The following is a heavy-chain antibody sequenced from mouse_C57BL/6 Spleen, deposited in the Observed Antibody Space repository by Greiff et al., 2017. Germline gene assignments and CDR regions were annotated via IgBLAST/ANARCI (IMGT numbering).Heavy chain of an antibody. V-gene: IGHV1-18*01. CDR1: GSTFTDYN. Sequence: EVQLQQSEPERVKPGASVKIPCKASGSTFTDYNMAGVKQSHGKSLEWIGDINPNNGGTIYNQKFKGKATLTVDKSSSTAYMALRSLTSEDTAVYYCARQDYYGSSYDCDYWGQGTTLTVSS. CDR2: INPNNGGT. CDR3: ARQDYYGSSYDCDY. D-gene: IGHD1-1*01. J-gene: IGHJ2*01.